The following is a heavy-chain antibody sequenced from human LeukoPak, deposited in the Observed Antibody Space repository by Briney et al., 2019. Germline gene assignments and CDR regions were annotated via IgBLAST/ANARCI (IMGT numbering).Heavy chain of an antibody. CDR2: ISGSGGST. CDR3: AKSPTSRIVTFDY. Sequence: GGSLRLSCAASGFTFSSYAMSWVRQAPGKGLEWVSAISGSGGSTYYADSVKGRFTISRDNSKNTLYLQLNSLRAEDTAVYYCAKSPTSRIVTFDYWGQGTLVTVSS. V-gene: IGHV3-23*01. CDR1: GFTFSSYA. J-gene: IGHJ4*02. D-gene: IGHD1-26*01.